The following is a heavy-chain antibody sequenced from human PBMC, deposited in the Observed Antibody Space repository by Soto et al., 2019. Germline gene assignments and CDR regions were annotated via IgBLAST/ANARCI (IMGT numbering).Heavy chain of an antibody. J-gene: IGHJ4*02. V-gene: IGHV4-39*07. Sequence: SETLSLTCTVSGGSISSSSYYWGWIRQPPGKGLEGIGSIYYSGSTFYNLSLKSRVTISVDTSKNLIYLKLSSVSAADSAGYYGERCGVRGSYFDYWGQGTLVPVSS. CDR2: IYYSGST. CDR3: ERCGVRGSYFDY. D-gene: IGHD1-26*01. CDR1: GGSISSSSYY.